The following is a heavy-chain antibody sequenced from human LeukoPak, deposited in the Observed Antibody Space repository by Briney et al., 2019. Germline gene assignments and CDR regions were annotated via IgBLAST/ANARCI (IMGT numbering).Heavy chain of an antibody. Sequence: PSETLSLTCTVSGGSISSSSYYWGRSRQPPGKGLEWIGNIYYSGSTYYNPSLKSRVTISVDTSKNRFSLKVSSMTAADTAVYYSARHSFCGVMSHFDYWGQGTLVTVSS. V-gene: IGHV4-39*01. J-gene: IGHJ4*02. CDR1: GGSISSSSYY. CDR2: IYYSGST. CDR3: ARHSFCGVMSHFDY. D-gene: IGHD3-16*01.